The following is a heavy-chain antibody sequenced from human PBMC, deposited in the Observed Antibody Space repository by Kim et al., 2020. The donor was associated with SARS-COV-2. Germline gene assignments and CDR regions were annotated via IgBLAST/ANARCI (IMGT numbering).Heavy chain of an antibody. CDR1: GGTFSSYA. Sequence: SVKVSCKASGGTFSSYAISWVRQAPGQGLEWMGGIIPIFGTANYAQKLQGRVTITADESTSTAYMAVSSLRSEDTAVYYFASSGDYVAGIGYWGQGTLVTVSS. CDR2: IIPIFGTA. CDR3: ASSGDYVAGIGY. D-gene: IGHD4-17*01. V-gene: IGHV1-69*13. J-gene: IGHJ4*02.